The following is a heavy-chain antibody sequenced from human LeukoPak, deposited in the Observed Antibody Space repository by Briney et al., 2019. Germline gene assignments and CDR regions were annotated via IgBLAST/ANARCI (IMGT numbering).Heavy chain of an antibody. Sequence: PGGSLRLSCAASGFTFSSYSMNWVRQAPGKGLEWVSSISSSSSYIYYADSVKGRFTISRDNAKNSLYLQMNSLRAEDTAVYYCARGTRLRQATTATEAGYWGQGTLVTVSS. CDR1: GFTFSSYS. V-gene: IGHV3-21*01. CDR2: ISSSSSYI. D-gene: IGHD5-12*01. CDR3: ARGTRLRQATTATEAGY. J-gene: IGHJ4*02.